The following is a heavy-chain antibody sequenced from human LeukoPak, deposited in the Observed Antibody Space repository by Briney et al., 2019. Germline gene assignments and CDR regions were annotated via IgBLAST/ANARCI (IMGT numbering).Heavy chain of an antibody. V-gene: IGHV3-48*01. J-gene: IGHJ4*02. CDR3: ARDYKYAFDN. Sequence: GGSLTLSCAASGFSFGDYSMNWVRQAPGKGLEWISYIGISSGKTYYADSVKGRFTISGDKARDSLYLQMNSLRVEDTAVYYCARDYKYAFDNWGQGTLVTVSS. CDR2: IGISSGKT. CDR1: GFSFGDYS. D-gene: IGHD5-24*01.